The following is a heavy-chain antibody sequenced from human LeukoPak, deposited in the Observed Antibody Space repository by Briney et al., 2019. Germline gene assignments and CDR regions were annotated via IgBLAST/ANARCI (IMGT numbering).Heavy chain of an antibody. D-gene: IGHD3-10*01. CDR2: ISSSSSTI. V-gene: IGHV3-48*04. J-gene: IGHJ4*02. CDR3: ARDSHTYYYGSGSLIPFDY. CDR1: GFTFSSYS. Sequence: GGSLRLSCAASGFTFSSYSMNWVRQAPGKGLEWVSYISSSSSTIYYADSVKGRFTISRDNAKNSLYLQMNSLRAEDTAVYYCARDSHTYYYGSGSLIPFDYWGQGTLVTVSS.